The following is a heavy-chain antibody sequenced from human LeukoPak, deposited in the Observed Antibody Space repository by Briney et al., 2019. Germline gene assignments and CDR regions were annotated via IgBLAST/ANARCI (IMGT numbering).Heavy chain of an antibody. J-gene: IGHJ4*02. D-gene: IGHD3-9*01. CDR3: ARSSLRYFDWLLHFDY. V-gene: IGHV4-34*01. Sequence: SETPSLTCAVYGGSFSGYYWSWIRQPPGKGLEWIGEINHSGSTNYNPSLKSRVTISVDTSKNQFSLKLSSVTAADTAVYYCARSSLRYFDWLLHFDYWGQGTLVTVS. CDR2: INHSGST. CDR1: GGSFSGYY.